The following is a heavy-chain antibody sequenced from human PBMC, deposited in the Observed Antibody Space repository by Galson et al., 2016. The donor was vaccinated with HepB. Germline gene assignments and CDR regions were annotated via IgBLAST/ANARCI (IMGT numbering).Heavy chain of an antibody. Sequence: RLSCAASGXTFSDYSMNWVRQAPGKGLEWASYIASNRRTIYYADSARGRFTISRDNAKNSLYLQMNSLRDEETXXYYCARDGRRXYDMEGWGQGTTVTVSS. CDR1: GXTFSDYS. CDR2: IASNRRTI. V-gene: IGHV3-48*02. CDR3: ARDGRRXYDMEG. J-gene: IGHJ6*02.